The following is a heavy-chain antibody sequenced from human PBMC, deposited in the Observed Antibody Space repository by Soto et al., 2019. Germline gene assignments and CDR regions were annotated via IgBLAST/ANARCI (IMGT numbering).Heavy chain of an antibody. D-gene: IGHD1-1*01. J-gene: IGHJ4*02. CDR1: GFPFSSYA. CDR2: ISPGGDTT. V-gene: IGHV3-23*01. CDR3: ATQDFRGTTGTT. Sequence: EVQLLESGGGLVQPGGSLRLSCAASGFPFSSYAMGWVRQPPGKGLEWVSVISPGGDTTYYANPMKGRFTISRDNSKNILYLQGNSLRAEDTAVYYCATQDFRGTTGTTWGQGTLVTVSS.